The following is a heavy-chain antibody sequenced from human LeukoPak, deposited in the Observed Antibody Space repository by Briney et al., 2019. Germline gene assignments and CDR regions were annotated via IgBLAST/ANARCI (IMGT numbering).Heavy chain of an antibody. D-gene: IGHD4-17*01. CDR3: PRERLPGVTTVTRWFDP. CDR2: IHYSGST. V-gene: IGHV4-59*01. Sequence: SETLSLTCTVSDGSISIYYWSWIRQPPGKGLEWIGHIHYSGSTNYNSSLKSRVTISVDTSKNQFFLKLSSVTAADTAVYYCPRERLPGVTTVTRWFDPWGQGTLVTVSS. J-gene: IGHJ5*02. CDR1: DGSISIYY.